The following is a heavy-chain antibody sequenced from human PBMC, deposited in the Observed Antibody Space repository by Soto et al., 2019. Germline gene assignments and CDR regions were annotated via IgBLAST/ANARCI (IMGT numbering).Heavy chain of an antibody. CDR2: ISYDGSNK. D-gene: IGHD3-9*01. Sequence: QVQLVESGGGVVQPGRSLRLSCAASGFTFSSYAMHWVRQAPGKGLEWVAVISYDGSNKYYADSVKGRFTISRDNSKNTLYLQMNSLRAEDTAVYYCARVWVKNFDWLLWNAFDIWGQGTMVTVSS. CDR3: ARVWVKNFDWLLWNAFDI. V-gene: IGHV3-30-3*01. CDR1: GFTFSSYA. J-gene: IGHJ3*02.